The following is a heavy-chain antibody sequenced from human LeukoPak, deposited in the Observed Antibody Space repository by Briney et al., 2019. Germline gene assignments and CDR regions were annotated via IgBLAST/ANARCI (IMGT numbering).Heavy chain of an antibody. V-gene: IGHV3-74*01. J-gene: IGHJ3*02. CDR3: ARGGAVGTTTVAFDI. CDR2: IKSDGSST. CDR1: GFIFSSYW. Sequence: GGSLRLSCAASGFIFSSYWMHWVRHAPGKGLVWVSRIKSDGSSTSYADSVKGRFTISRDNAKNTLHLQMNSLRAEDTAVYYCARGGAVGTTTVAFDIWGQGTMVTVSS. D-gene: IGHD1-26*01.